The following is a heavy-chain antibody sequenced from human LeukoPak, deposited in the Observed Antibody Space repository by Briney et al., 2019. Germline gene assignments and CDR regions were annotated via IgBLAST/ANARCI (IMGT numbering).Heavy chain of an antibody. CDR3: ARHHDGGPKLRLDF. V-gene: IGHV4-59*08. J-gene: IGHJ4*02. D-gene: IGHD2-15*01. CDR2: FHYSGST. Sequence: SETLSLTCRVSGASVSNYYRSWIRQSPGKGLEWIGFFHYSGSTNYNPSLNSRVTTSIDTSMNQLSLTLVSVTAADTAVYFCARHHDGGPKLRLDFWGLGVLVTVSS. CDR1: GASVSNYY.